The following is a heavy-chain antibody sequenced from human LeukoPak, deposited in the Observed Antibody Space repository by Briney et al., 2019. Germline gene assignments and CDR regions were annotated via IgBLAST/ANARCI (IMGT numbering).Heavy chain of an antibody. V-gene: IGHV4-34*01. CDR1: GGSFSGYY. J-gene: IGHJ4*02. D-gene: IGHD3-22*01. CDR3: ARDRGYYDSSGLFDY. Sequence: SETLSLTCAVYGGSFSGYYWSWIRQPPGKGLEWIGEINHSGSTNYNPSLKSRVTISVDTSKNQFSLKLSSVTAADTAVYYCARDRGYYDSSGLFDYWGQGTLVTVSS. CDR2: INHSGST.